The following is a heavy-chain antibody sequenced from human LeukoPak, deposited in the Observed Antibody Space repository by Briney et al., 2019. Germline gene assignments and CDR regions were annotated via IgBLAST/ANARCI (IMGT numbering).Heavy chain of an antibody. Sequence: ASVKVSCEASGYTFTSYGISWVQQAPGQGLEWMGWISAYNGNTNYAQKLQGRVTMTTDTSTSTAYMELRSLRSDDTAVYYCARGPRGELRKTPFDYWGQGTLVTVSS. D-gene: IGHD1-7*01. J-gene: IGHJ4*02. CDR1: GYTFTSYG. CDR3: ARGPRGELRKTPFDY. CDR2: ISAYNGNT. V-gene: IGHV1-18*01.